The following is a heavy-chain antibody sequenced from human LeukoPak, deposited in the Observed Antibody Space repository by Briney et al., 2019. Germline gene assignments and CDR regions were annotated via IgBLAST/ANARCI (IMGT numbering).Heavy chain of an antibody. V-gene: IGHV3-20*04. CDR3: ARELFDFDY. Sequence: GGSLRLSCAASGFTFDDYGMSWVRQAPGKGLEWVSGINWNGVSTSYVDPVKGRFTISRDNAKNSLYLQMNRLRAEDTAIYYCARELFDFDYWGQGTLVTVSS. CDR1: GFTFDDYG. J-gene: IGHJ4*02. D-gene: IGHD3-10*01. CDR2: INWNGVST.